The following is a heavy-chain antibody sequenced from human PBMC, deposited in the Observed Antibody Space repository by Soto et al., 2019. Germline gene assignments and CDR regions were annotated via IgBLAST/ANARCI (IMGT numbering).Heavy chain of an antibody. V-gene: IGHV3-30*18. CDR3: AKDPRDIVAEFGYFDY. CDR2: ISYDGSNK. J-gene: IGHJ4*02. D-gene: IGHD2-15*01. CDR1: GFTFSSYG. Sequence: GGSLRLSCAASGFTFSSYGMHWVRQAPGKGLEWVAVISYDGSNKYYADSVKGRFTISRDNSKNTLYLQMNSLRAEDTAVYYCAKDPRDIVAEFGYFDYWGQGTLVTVSS.